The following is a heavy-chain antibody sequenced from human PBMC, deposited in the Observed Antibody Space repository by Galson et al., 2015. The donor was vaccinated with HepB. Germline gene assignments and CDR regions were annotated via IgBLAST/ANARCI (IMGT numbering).Heavy chain of an antibody. CDR3: AAAYCGGDCPFDY. Sequence: SVKVSCKASGGTFSSYTISWVRQAPGQGLEWMGRIIPILGIANYAQKFQGRVTITADKSTSTAYMELSSLRSEDTAVYYCAAAYCGGDCPFDYWGQGTLVTVSS. D-gene: IGHD2-21*02. CDR1: GGTFSSYT. CDR2: IIPILGIA. J-gene: IGHJ4*02. V-gene: IGHV1-69*02.